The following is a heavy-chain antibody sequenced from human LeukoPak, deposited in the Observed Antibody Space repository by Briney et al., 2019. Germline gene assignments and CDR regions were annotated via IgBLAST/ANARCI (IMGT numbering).Heavy chain of an antibody. D-gene: IGHD3-3*01. J-gene: IGHJ4*02. CDR3: ARDRDYDFFDY. CDR2: IWYDGSNK. V-gene: IGHV3-33*01. Sequence: GGSLRLSCAASGFTFSNCGMHWVRQAPGKGLEWVAHIWYDGSNKYYADSVRGRFTISRDNSKNTLYLQMNSLRAEDTAVYYCARDRDYDFFDYWGQGNLVTVSS. CDR1: GFTFSNCG.